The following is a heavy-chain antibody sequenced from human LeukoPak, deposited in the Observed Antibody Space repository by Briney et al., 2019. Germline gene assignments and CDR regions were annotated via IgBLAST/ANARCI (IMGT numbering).Heavy chain of an antibody. CDR3: TRGTYYYDSSGYHCGDY. CDR1: GFTFSGSA. J-gene: IGHJ4*02. CDR2: IRSKANSYAT. D-gene: IGHD3-22*01. Sequence: GGSLRLSCAASGFTFSGSAMHWVRQASGKGLEWVGRIRSKANSYATAYAASVKGRFTISRDDSKNTAYLQMNSLKTEDTAVYYCTRGTYYYDSSGYHCGDYWGQGTLVTVSS. V-gene: IGHV3-73*01.